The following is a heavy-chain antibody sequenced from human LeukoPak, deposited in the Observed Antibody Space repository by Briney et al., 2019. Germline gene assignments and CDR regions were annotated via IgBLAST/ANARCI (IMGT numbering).Heavy chain of an antibody. Sequence: ASVKVSCKASGYTFTGYYMHWVRQAPGQGLEWMGWINPNSGGTNYAQKFQGRVTMTRDTSISTAYMELSRLRSDDTAVYYCTGDERRGTYGHWFDPWGQGTLVTVSS. J-gene: IGHJ5*02. V-gene: IGHV1-2*02. CDR2: INPNSGGT. D-gene: IGHD3-16*01. CDR1: GYTFTGYY. CDR3: TGDERRGTYGHWFDP.